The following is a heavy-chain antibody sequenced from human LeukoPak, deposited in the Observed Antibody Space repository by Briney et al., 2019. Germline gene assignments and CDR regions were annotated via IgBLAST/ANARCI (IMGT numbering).Heavy chain of an antibody. CDR3: TRLGGYDPSDY. V-gene: IGHV3-74*01. CDR2: IDTDGSET. CDR1: GFSFSRDW. Sequence: GSLRLSCAASGFSFSRDWMYWVRQVPGKGLEWVSRIDTDGSETRYADSVKGRFTVSRDNARNTLYLQMNSLRAEDTAVYYCTRLGGYDPSDYWGQGTLVTVSP. D-gene: IGHD5-12*01. J-gene: IGHJ4*02.